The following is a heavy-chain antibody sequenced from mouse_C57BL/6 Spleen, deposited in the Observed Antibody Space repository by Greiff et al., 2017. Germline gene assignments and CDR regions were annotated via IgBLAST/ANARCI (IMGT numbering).Heavy chain of an antibody. CDR3: AREKYGSSYSDAMDY. Sequence: VQLQQSGAELVKPGASVKMSCKASGYTFTSYWITWVKQRPGQGLEWIGDIYPGSGSTNYNEKFKSKATLTVDTSSSTAYMQLSSLTSGDSAVYYCAREKYGSSYSDAMDYWGQGTSVTVSS. CDR2: IYPGSGST. CDR1: GYTFTSYW. J-gene: IGHJ4*01. V-gene: IGHV1-55*01. D-gene: IGHD1-1*01.